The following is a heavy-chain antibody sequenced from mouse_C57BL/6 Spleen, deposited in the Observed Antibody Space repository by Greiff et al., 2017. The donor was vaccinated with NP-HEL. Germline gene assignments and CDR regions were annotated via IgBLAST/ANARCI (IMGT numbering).Heavy chain of an antibody. Sequence: QVQLQQPGAELVLPGASVKLSCKASGYTFTSYWMHWVQQRPGPGLAWIGELAPSDSYTNYTQKFKGKSTLTVDKSSSTAYMQLSSLTSEASSFYYCAGGDYDWFAYWGQGTLVTVSA. V-gene: IGHV1-69*01. CDR1: GYTFTSYW. CDR2: LAPSDSYT. D-gene: IGHD2-4*01. CDR3: AGGDYDWFAY. J-gene: IGHJ3*01.